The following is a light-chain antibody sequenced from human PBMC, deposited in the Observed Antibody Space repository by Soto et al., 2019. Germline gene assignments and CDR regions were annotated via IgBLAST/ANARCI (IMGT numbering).Light chain of an antibody. Sequence: EIVLTQSPATLSLSPGERATLSCRASQSVSSYLAWYQHKPGQAPRLLIYDASNRATGIPARFSGSGSGTDFTLTISSLEPEDFAFYYCQQRSNWPHTFGPGTKLEIK. CDR3: QQRSNWPHT. J-gene: IGKJ2*01. V-gene: IGKV3-11*01. CDR1: QSVSSY. CDR2: DAS.